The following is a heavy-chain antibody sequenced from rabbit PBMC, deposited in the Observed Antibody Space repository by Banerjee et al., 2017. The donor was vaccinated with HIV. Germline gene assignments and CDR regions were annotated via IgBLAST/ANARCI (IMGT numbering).Heavy chain of an antibody. V-gene: IGHV1S45*01. CDR2: INTSSGNT. CDR3: GAELAGVIDGDFNL. CDR1: GFSFSNKYV. D-gene: IGHD2-1*01. J-gene: IGHJ4*01. Sequence: QEQLVESGGGLVKPEASLTLSCTASGFSFSNKYVMCCLRQAPGKGLVWSICINTSSGNTVYESSGKSRFTITKKTSTTVVLQQTSLTAADKATYYCGAELAGVIDGDFNLWGPGTLVTVS.